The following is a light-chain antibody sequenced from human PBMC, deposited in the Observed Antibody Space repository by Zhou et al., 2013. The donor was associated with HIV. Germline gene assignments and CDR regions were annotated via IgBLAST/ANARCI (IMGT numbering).Light chain of an antibody. CDR1: QTVTGNY. CDR2: GAS. CDR3: QQRSNWLT. V-gene: IGKV3D-20*02. Sequence: EIVLTQSPGTLSLSPGERATLSCRASQTVTGNYLAWYQQRPGLAPRLLIYGASSRAIGIPDRFSGSGSGTDFTLSLSRLEPEDFAVYYCQQRSNWLTFGGGTKVEIK. J-gene: IGKJ4*01.